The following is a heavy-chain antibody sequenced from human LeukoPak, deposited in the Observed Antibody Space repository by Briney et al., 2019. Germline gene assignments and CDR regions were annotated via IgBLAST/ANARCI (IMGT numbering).Heavy chain of an antibody. Sequence: PSETLSLTCAVYGGSFSGYYWGWIRQPPGKGLEWIGEINHSGSTNYNPSLKSRVTISVDTSNNQFSLKLSSVTAADTAVYYCARANAYCTGGVCYPANINWLDPWGQGTLVTVSS. CDR3: ARANAYCTGGVCYPANINWLDP. CDR2: INHSGST. CDR1: GGSFSGYY. D-gene: IGHD2-8*02. J-gene: IGHJ5*02. V-gene: IGHV4-34*01.